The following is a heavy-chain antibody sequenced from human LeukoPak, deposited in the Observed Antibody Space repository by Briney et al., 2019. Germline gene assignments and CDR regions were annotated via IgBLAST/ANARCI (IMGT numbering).Heavy chain of an antibody. D-gene: IGHD4-17*01. CDR2: IYYSGST. CDR3: ARSRLYYGDYYFDY. CDR1: GGSISSGDYY. V-gene: IGHV4-39*01. J-gene: IGHJ4*02. Sequence: PSETLSLTCTVSGGSISSGDYYWSWIRQPPGKGLEWIGSIYYSGSTYYNPSLKSRVTISVDTSKNQFSLKLSSVTAADTAVYYCARSRLYYGDYYFDYWGQGTLVTVSS.